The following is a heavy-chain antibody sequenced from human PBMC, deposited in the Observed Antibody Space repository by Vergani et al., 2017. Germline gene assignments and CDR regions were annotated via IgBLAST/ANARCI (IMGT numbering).Heavy chain of an antibody. CDR1: GFTFSSYG. J-gene: IGHJ6*03. V-gene: IGHV3-33*01. Sequence: QVQLVESGGGVVQPGRSLRLSCAASGFTFSSYGMHWVRQAPGKGLEWVAVIWYDGSNKYYADSVKGRFTISRDNSKNTLYLQMNSLRAEDTAVYYCARRGSSSDYYYYYMDVWGKGTTVTVSS. CDR3: ARRGSSSDYYYYYMDV. D-gene: IGHD6-13*01. CDR2: IWYDGSNK.